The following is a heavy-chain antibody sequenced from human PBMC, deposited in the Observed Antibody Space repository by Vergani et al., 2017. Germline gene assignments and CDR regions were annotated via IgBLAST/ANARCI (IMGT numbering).Heavy chain of an antibody. V-gene: IGHV4-38-2*02. Sequence: QVQLQESGPGLVKPSETLSLTCTVSGYSIHSYYYWGWIRQPPGKGLEWIGSNYYSGNTYYNPSLESRVTMSGDPSKGQFSLKLSSVAAADTAVYYCSRHWAVVAANNWFDLWGQGTLVTVSS. CDR2: NYYSGNT. CDR3: SRHWAVVAANNWFDL. CDR1: GYSIHSYYY. D-gene: IGHD2-15*01. J-gene: IGHJ5*02.